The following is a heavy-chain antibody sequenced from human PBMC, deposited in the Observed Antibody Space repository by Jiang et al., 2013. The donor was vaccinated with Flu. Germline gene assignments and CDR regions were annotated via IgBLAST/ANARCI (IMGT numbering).Heavy chain of an antibody. CDR3: VRHHAERHLDH. J-gene: IGHJ4*02. Sequence: SLKISCKGSGYSFTSYWIGWVRQMPGKGLEWMGIIYPGDSDTRYSPSFQGQVTISVDKSISTSYLQWSSLKASDTAIYYCVRHHAERHLDHWGQGTLVTVSS. CDR2: IYPGDSDT. D-gene: IGHD2-2*01. CDR1: GYSFTSYW. V-gene: IGHV5-51*01.